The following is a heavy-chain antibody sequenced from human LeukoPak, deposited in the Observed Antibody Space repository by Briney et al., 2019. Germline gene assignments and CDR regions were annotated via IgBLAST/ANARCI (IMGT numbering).Heavy chain of an antibody. V-gene: IGHV1-3*01. CDR3: ASVYYYDSSGYFRDAFDI. J-gene: IGHJ3*02. Sequence: ASVKVSCKASGYTFTSYAMHWVRQAPGQRLEWMGWINAGNGNTKYSQKFQGRVTITRDTSASTAYMELSSLRSEDTAVYYCASVYYYDSSGYFRDAFDIWGQGTMVTVSS. CDR2: INAGNGNT. D-gene: IGHD3-22*01. CDR1: GYTFTSYA.